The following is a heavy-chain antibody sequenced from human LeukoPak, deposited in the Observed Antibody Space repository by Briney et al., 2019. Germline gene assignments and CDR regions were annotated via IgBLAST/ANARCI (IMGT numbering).Heavy chain of an antibody. CDR1: GFTFSSYA. J-gene: IGHJ4*02. CDR2: ISGSVGST. Sequence: PGGSLRLSCAASGFTFSSYAMSWVRQAPGKGLEWVSIISGSVGSTYYADSVKGRFTISRDNSKNTLYLQMNSLRAEDTAVYYCAKQSVVKSDPFDYWGQGTLVTVSS. V-gene: IGHV3-23*01. D-gene: IGHD3-22*01. CDR3: AKQSVVKSDPFDY.